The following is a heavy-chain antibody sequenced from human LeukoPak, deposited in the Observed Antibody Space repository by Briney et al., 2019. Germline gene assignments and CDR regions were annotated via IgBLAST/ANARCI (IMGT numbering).Heavy chain of an antibody. D-gene: IGHD3-22*01. Sequence: GGSLRLSCAASGFTFSSYGMHWVRRAPGKGLEWVAVIWYDGSNKYYADSVKGRFTISRDNSKNTLYLQMNSLRAEDTAVYYCARASYYDSSGYPFDYWGQGTLVTVSS. CDR1: GFTFSSYG. CDR2: IWYDGSNK. CDR3: ARASYYDSSGYPFDY. J-gene: IGHJ4*02. V-gene: IGHV3-33*01.